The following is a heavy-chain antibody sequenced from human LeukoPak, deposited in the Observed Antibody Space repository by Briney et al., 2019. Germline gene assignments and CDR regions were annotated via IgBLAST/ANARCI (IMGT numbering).Heavy chain of an antibody. Sequence: SETLSLTCTVSGGSISSGSYYWSWIRQPAGKGLEWIVRIYTSGSTNYNPPLKSRVTISVDTSKNQFSLKLSSVTAADTAVYYCASVQDYGDYYFDYWGQGTLVTVSS. CDR1: GGSISSGSYY. V-gene: IGHV4-61*02. J-gene: IGHJ4*02. CDR3: ASVQDYGDYYFDY. D-gene: IGHD4-17*01. CDR2: IYTSGST.